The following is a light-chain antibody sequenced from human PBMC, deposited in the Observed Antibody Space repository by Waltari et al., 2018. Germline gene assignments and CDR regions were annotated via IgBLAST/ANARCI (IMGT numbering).Light chain of an antibody. Sequence: QSALTQPASVSGSPGQSITISCTGTSSDVGGYNYVSWYQQHPGKAPKLMIYDVSKRPSGVSIRFSGSKSGNTASLTISVLQAEDEADYYCSSYTSSSTYVVFGGGTKLTVL. CDR2: DVS. CDR3: SSYTSSSTYVV. V-gene: IGLV2-14*01. J-gene: IGLJ2*01. CDR1: SSDVGGYNY.